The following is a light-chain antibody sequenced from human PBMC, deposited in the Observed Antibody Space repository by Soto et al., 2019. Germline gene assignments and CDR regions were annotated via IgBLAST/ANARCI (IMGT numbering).Light chain of an antibody. CDR2: DNG. V-gene: IGLV1-40*01. J-gene: IGLJ2*01. CDR1: SSNIVAGFD. Sequence: QSVLTQPPSVSGAPGQSITISCTGNSSNIVAGFDVYWYQQLPGTAPKLLIYDNGNRPSGVPYRCSGAKAGTNASLAITGLHEEDGADYYYRSSDSGVSAVVFGRGTKLTVL. CDR3: RSSDSGVSAVV.